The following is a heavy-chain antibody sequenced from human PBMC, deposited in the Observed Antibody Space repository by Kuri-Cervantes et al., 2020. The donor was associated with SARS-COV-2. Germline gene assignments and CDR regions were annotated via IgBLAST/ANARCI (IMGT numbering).Heavy chain of an antibody. V-gene: IGHV3-30*02. CDR2: IRYNGDKK. Sequence: GESLKISCASSGFIFSNYGMHWVRQAPGKGPEWVAFIRYNGDKKYYADSVKGRFTISRDNPKNTQYLQMNSLRPEDTAVYYCAKGKTGDYRWGQGTLVTVSS. J-gene: IGHJ4*02. D-gene: IGHD7-27*01. CDR1: GFIFSNYG. CDR3: AKGKTGDYR.